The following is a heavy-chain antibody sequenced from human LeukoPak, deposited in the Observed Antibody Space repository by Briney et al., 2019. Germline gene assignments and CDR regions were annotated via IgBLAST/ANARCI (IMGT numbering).Heavy chain of an antibody. CDR3: ARDPTSSGWSRDFDY. Sequence: PSETLSLTCTVSGGSISSYYWNWIRQPPGKGLEWIGEINHGGGTNYNPSLKSRATMSVDTSKNQFSLKLSSVTAADTAVYYCARDPTSSGWSRDFDYWGQGTLVTVSS. D-gene: IGHD6-19*01. J-gene: IGHJ4*02. V-gene: IGHV4-34*01. CDR1: GGSISSYY. CDR2: INHGGGT.